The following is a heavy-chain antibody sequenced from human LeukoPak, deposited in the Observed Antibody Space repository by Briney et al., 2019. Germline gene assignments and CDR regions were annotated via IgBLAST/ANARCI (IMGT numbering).Heavy chain of an antibody. V-gene: IGHV3-30-3*01. J-gene: IGHJ4*02. CDR1: GFTFSSYA. CDR3: ASIVEEFGELLYDY. CDR2: ISYDGSNK. D-gene: IGHD3-10*01. Sequence: PGGSLRLSCAASGFTFSSYAMHWVRQAPGKGLEWVAVISYDGSNKYYADSVKGRFTISRDNTKNSLYLQMNSLRAEDTAVYYCASIVEEFGELLYDYWGQGTLVTVSS.